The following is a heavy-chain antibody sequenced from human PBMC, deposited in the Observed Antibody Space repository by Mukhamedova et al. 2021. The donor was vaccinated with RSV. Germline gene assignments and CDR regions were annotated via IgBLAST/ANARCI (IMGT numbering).Heavy chain of an antibody. CDR3: ARSTHLIQGVFTGMDV. D-gene: IGHD3-10*01. J-gene: IGHJ6*02. Sequence: HWVRQAPGERLEWMGWTNAGSGTTKYSQKFQGRVTIIRDTSASIAYMELSSLRSEDTAVYYCARSTHLIQGVFTGMDVWGQGTTV. V-gene: IGHV1-3*01. CDR2: TNAGSGTT.